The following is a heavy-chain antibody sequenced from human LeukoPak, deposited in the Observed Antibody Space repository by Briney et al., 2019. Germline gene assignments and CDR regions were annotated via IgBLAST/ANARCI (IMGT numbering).Heavy chain of an antibody. CDR3: ARGQQWLPHFDY. CDR2: IYYRGRT. V-gene: IGHV4-59*08. Sequence: SETLSLTCTVSGASISSDYWSWIRRPPGKGLEWIGYIYYRGRTYYNPSLKSRVTISVDTSKNQFSLKLSSVTAADTAVYYCARGQQWLPHFDYWGQGTLVAVSS. J-gene: IGHJ4*02. CDR1: GASISSDY. D-gene: IGHD6-19*01.